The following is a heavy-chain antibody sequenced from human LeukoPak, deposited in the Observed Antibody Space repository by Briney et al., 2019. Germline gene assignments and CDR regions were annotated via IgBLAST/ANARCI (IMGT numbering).Heavy chain of an antibody. CDR3: AKAYSSSWYGYFDY. D-gene: IGHD6-13*01. Sequence: GGSLRLSCAASGFTFSSYAMSWVRQAPGKGLEWVSAISGSGGSTYYADSVKGRFTISRDNSKNTLYLQMNSLRAEDTAVYCCAKAYSSSWYGYFDYWGQGTLVTVSS. CDR2: ISGSGGST. CDR1: GFTFSSYA. V-gene: IGHV3-23*01. J-gene: IGHJ4*02.